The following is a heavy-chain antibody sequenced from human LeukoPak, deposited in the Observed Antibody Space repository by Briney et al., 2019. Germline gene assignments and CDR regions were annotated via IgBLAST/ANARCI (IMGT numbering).Heavy chain of an antibody. CDR2: ISGSGGST. V-gene: IGHV3-23*01. Sequence: PGGSLRLSCAASGFTFSSYSMNWVRQAPGKGLEWVSAISGSGGSTYYADSVKGRFTISRDNSKNTLYLQMNSLRAEDTAVYYCAKVSPNYYDSSGYGPRRDDAFDIWGQGTMVTVSS. D-gene: IGHD3-22*01. J-gene: IGHJ3*02. CDR1: GFTFSSYS. CDR3: AKVSPNYYDSSGYGPRRDDAFDI.